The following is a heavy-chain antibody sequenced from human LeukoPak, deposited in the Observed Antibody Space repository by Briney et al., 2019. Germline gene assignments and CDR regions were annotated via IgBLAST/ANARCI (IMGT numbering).Heavy chain of an antibody. CDR2: IIPIFGTA. CDR1: GGTFSSYA. J-gene: IGHJ6*03. Sequence: ASVKVSCKASGGTFSSYAISWVRQAPGQGLEWMGGIIPIFGTANYAQKFQGRVTITADKSTGTAYMELSSLRSEDTAVYYCARENSGWYPRPFYYYYYYMDGWGKGTTVTVSS. CDR3: ARENSGWYPRPFYYYYYYMDG. V-gene: IGHV1-69*06. D-gene: IGHD6-19*01.